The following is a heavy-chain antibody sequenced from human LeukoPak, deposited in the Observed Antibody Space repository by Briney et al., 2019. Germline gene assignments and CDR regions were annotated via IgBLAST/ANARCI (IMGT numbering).Heavy chain of an antibody. Sequence: GESLKISCKGSGNSFTSYWIGWVRQMPGKGLEWMGIIYPGDSDTRYSPSFQGQVTISADKSISTAYLQWSSLRASDTAMYYCASYYNAYSPTDAFDIWGQGTMVTVSS. CDR1: GNSFTSYW. J-gene: IGHJ3*02. CDR2: IYPGDSDT. V-gene: IGHV5-51*01. CDR3: ASYYNAYSPTDAFDI. D-gene: IGHD3-10*01.